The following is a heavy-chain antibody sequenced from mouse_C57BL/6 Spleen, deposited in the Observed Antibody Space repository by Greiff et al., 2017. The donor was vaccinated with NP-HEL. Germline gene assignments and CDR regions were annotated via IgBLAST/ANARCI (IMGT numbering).Heavy chain of an antibody. CDR1: GYTFTDYN. Sequence: EVKLVESGPELVKPGASVKMSCKASGYTFTDYNMHWVKQSHGKSLEWIGYINPNNGGTSYNQKFKGKATLTVNKSSSTAYMELRSLTSEDSAVYYCASPYYYGSSYLYYFDYWGQGTTLTVSS. CDR2: INPNNGGT. V-gene: IGHV1-22*01. CDR3: ASPYYYGSSYLYYFDY. J-gene: IGHJ2*01. D-gene: IGHD1-1*01.